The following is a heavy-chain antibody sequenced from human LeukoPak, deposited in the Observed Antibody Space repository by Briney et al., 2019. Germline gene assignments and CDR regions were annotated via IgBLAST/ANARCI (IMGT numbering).Heavy chain of an antibody. CDR1: GYTFTSYG. Sequence: GASVKVSCKASGYTFTSYGISWVRQAPGQGLEWMGWIGPYNGNTNYAQKLQGRVTMTTDTSTSTAYMELRSLRSDDTAVYYCARDLYCSGGSCYLRDAFDIWGQGTMVTVSS. J-gene: IGHJ3*02. V-gene: IGHV1-18*01. CDR3: ARDLYCSGGSCYLRDAFDI. D-gene: IGHD2-15*01. CDR2: IGPYNGNT.